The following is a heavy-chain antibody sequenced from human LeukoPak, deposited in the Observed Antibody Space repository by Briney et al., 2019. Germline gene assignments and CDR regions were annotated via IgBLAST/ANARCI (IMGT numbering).Heavy chain of an antibody. J-gene: IGHJ4*02. CDR1: GYTFTSYD. V-gene: IGHV1-8*03. CDR2: MNPNSGNT. D-gene: IGHD6-6*01. Sequence: ASVKVSCKASGYTFTSYDINWVRQATGQGLEWMGWMNPNSGNTGYAQKFQGRVTITRNTSISTAYMELSSLRSEDTAVYYCARRRAGSSASWREYYFDYWGQGTLVTVSS. CDR3: ARRRAGSSASWREYYFDY.